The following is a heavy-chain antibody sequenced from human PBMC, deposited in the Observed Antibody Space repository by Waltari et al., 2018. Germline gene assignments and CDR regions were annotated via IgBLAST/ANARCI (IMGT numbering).Heavy chain of an antibody. Sequence: QVQLVESGGGVVQPGRSLRLSCAASGFTFSSYGMHWVRQAPGKGLEWVAVIWYDGSNKYYADSVKGRFTISRDNSKNTLYLQMNSLRAEDTAVYYCARVENYYDTWGAFDIWGQGTMVTVSS. D-gene: IGHD3-22*01. V-gene: IGHV3-33*01. CDR1: GFTFSSYG. J-gene: IGHJ3*02. CDR3: ARVENYYDTWGAFDI. CDR2: IWYDGSNK.